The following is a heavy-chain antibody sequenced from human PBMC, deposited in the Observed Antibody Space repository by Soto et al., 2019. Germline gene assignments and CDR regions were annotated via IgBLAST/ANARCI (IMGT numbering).Heavy chain of an antibody. V-gene: IGHV4-4*07. D-gene: IGHD1-1*01. CDR1: GGSISNYY. Sequence: SETLSLTCTVSGGSISNYYWTWIRQPAGKGLEWIGRMYTSGSTNYNPSLKSRVTLSVDTSKNQFSLKLSSVTAADTAVYYCARDGRAWNSATGYYYFGLDVWGQGTTVTVSS. CDR3: ARDGRAWNSATGYYYFGLDV. CDR2: MYTSGST. J-gene: IGHJ6*02.